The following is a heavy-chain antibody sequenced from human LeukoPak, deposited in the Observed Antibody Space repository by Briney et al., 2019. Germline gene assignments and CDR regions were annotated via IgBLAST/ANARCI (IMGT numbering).Heavy chain of an antibody. D-gene: IGHD2-2*01. CDR2: ISAYNGNT. CDR1: GYTFTSYG. V-gene: IGHV1-18*01. CDR3: AREVRYCSSTSCRGFDP. J-gene: IGHJ5*02. Sequence: ASVKVSCKASGYTFTSYGISWVRQAPGQGLEWKGWISAYNGNTNYAQKLQGRVTMTTDTSTSTAYMELRSLRSDDTAVYYCAREVRYCSSTSCRGFDPWGQGTLVTVSS.